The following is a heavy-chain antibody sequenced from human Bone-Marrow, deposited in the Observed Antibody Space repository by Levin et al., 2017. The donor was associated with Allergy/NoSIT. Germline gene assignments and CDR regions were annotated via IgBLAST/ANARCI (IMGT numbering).Heavy chain of an antibody. D-gene: IGHD1-14*01. CDR2: VYFDDSDA. V-gene: IGHV5-51*01. Sequence: GGSLRLSCQGSRSNFSSYWIGWVRQMPGEGLEYMGIVYFDDSDARYSSSFLGQVTISADKSINTAYLQWSSLKASDTAMYYCARATALNRRAFDIWGQGTLVTVSS. CDR1: RSNFSSYW. CDR3: ARATALNRRAFDI. J-gene: IGHJ3*02.